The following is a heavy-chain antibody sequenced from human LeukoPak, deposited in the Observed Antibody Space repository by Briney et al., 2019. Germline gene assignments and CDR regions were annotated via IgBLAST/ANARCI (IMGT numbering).Heavy chain of an antibody. V-gene: IGHV3-33*01. D-gene: IGHD2-2*01. J-gene: IGHJ4*02. CDR2: IWYDGSNK. CDR1: GFTFSSYG. CDR3: ARGKSSTSCPGDY. Sequence: PGRSLRLSCAASGFTFSSYGMHWVRQAPGKGPEWVAVIWYDGSNKYYTDSVKGRFTISRDNSKNTLYLQMNSLRAEDTAVYYCARGKSSTSCPGDYWGQGTLVTVSS.